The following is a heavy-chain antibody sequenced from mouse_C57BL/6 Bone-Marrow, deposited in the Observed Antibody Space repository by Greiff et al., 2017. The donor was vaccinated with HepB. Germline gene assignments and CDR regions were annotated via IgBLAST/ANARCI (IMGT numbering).Heavy chain of an antibody. Sequence: QVQLQQSGAELVRPGASVKLSCKASGYTFTDYYINWVKQRPGQGLEWIARIYPGSGNTYYNEKFKGKATLTAEKSSSTAYMQLSSLTSEDSAVYCCAETAQATTDYFDYWGQGTTLTVSS. CDR2: IYPGSGNT. CDR1: GYTFTDYY. J-gene: IGHJ2*01. CDR3: AETAQATTDYFDY. V-gene: IGHV1-76*01. D-gene: IGHD3-2*02.